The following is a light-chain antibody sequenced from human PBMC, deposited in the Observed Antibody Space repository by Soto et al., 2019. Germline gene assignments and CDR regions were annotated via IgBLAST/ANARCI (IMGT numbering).Light chain of an antibody. Sequence: GDRVTITCRASQSITTFLDWYQQKTGKAPQILIYDASKLEPGVPSRLSGGGSGTEFTLTISRLQPDDFATYYCQQYCTYPLTFGGGTRVEIK. CDR2: DAS. V-gene: IGKV1-5*01. CDR1: QSITTF. CDR3: QQYCTYPLT. J-gene: IGKJ4*01.